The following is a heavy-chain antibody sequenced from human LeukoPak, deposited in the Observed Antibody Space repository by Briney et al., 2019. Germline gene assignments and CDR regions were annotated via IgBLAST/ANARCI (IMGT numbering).Heavy chain of an antibody. Sequence: PGGSLRLSCAGSGFTFSSYTMNWVRQAPGKELEWVSSISSSATYIYYADSVRGRFTISRDDAKNSLFLHMNSLRAEDTAVYYCATWEDYGDYVAFEYWGQGTLVTVSS. CDR3: ATWEDYGDYVAFEY. CDR1: GFTFSSYT. CDR2: ISSSATYI. D-gene: IGHD4-17*01. J-gene: IGHJ4*02. V-gene: IGHV3-21*01.